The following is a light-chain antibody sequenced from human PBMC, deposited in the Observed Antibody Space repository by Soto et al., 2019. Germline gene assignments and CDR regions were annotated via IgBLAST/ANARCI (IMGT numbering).Light chain of an antibody. Sequence: DIQMTQSPSSLSASVGDRVTITCRASQNISNWLAWYQQKPGQAPKLLIYKASSLQNGVTSRFSGSGSGTDFTLTISSLQPEDFATYYCQQANSCPITFGQGTRLEI. CDR1: QNISNW. CDR2: KAS. V-gene: IGKV1-12*01. CDR3: QQANSCPIT. J-gene: IGKJ5*01.